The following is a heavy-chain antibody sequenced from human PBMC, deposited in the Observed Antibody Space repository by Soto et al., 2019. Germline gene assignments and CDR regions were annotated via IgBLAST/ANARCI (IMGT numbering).Heavy chain of an antibody. CDR1: GYSFTSYW. Sequence: PGDSLKIPCKGSGYSFTSYWIRWVLQIPRKGLEWMGIIYPGDSDTRYSPSFQGQVTISADKSISTAYLQWSSLKASDTAMYYCARQESLIYGYDSSGYDLFDYWGQGTLVTVSS. J-gene: IGHJ4*02. CDR2: IYPGDSDT. D-gene: IGHD3-22*01. V-gene: IGHV5-51*01. CDR3: ARQESLIYGYDSSGYDLFDY.